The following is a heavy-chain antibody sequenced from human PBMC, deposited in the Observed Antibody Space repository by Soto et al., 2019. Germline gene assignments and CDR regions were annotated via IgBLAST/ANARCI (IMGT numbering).Heavy chain of an antibody. CDR3: AKDTYFRDSSGYYVFDY. V-gene: IGHV1-8*01. J-gene: IGHJ4*02. D-gene: IGHD3-22*01. CDR1: GYTFTSYD. CDR2: MDPNSGNT. Sequence: ASVKVSCKASGYTFTSYDINWVRQATGQGFEYLGWMDPNSGNTGYVKKFQGRVTMTRDTSMSTAYMELSSLRPEDTAVYHCAKDTYFRDSSGYYVFDYWGPGTQVTVSS.